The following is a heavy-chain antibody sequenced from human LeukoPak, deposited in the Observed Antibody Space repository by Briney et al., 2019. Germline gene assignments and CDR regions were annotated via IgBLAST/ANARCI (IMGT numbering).Heavy chain of an antibody. D-gene: IGHD2-15*01. J-gene: IGHJ4*02. CDR2: ISWNSGNI. CDR1: GFTFNNYA. CDR3: ATEGGGSCYSCFDY. Sequence: GGSLRLSCAASGFTFNNYAMHWVRQAPGKGLEWVSGISWNSGNIDYADSVKGRFTISRDNAKNSLYLQMNSLRAEDTALYYCATEGGGSCYSCFDYWGQGTLVTVSS. V-gene: IGHV3-9*01.